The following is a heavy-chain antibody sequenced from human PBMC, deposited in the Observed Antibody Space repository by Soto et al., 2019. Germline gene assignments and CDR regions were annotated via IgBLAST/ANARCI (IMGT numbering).Heavy chain of an antibody. CDR3: XXXXXXXXXXXXXXXX. V-gene: IGHV3-23*01. Sequence: GSLRLSCAASGFTFSSYAMSWVRQAPGKGLEWVSAISGSGGSTYYADSVKGRFTISRDNSKNTLYLQMNSLRAEDTAVYYCXXXXXXXXXXXXXXXXXXXGTMVTVSS. CDR2: ISGSGGST. J-gene: IGHJ3*01. CDR1: GFTFSSYA.